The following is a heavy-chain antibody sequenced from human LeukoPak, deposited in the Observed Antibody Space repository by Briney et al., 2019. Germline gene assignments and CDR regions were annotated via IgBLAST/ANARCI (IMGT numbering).Heavy chain of an antibody. Sequence: PGGSLRLSCAASGFIFKNYGMHWVRQAPGKGLEWVAVVSDDGSKKFYADSVRGRFTASRDNSKNTLFLQMNSLRTEDTAVYYCAKEVRGFSYGSDWGQGTLVTASS. V-gene: IGHV3-30*18. CDR2: VSDDGSKK. CDR3: AKEVRGFSYGSD. D-gene: IGHD5-18*01. J-gene: IGHJ4*02. CDR1: GFIFKNYG.